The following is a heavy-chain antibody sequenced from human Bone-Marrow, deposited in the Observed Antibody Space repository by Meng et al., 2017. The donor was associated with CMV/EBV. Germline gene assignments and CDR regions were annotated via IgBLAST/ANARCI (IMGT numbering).Heavy chain of an antibody. CDR1: GYTFTGYY. CDR2: INPNSGDT. V-gene: IGHV1-2*02. Sequence: QVQLVQSGAEVKKPXXSVKVXCKASGYTFTGYYMHWVRQAPGQGLEWMGWINPNSGDTNYAQKFQGRVTMTRDTSISTDYMELSRLRSDDTAVYYCARSYYDSSGSLDYRGQGTLVTVSS. D-gene: IGHD3-22*01. CDR3: ARSYYDSSGSLDY. J-gene: IGHJ4*02.